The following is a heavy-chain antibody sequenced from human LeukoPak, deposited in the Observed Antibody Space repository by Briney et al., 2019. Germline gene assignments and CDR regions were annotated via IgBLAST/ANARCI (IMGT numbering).Heavy chain of an antibody. CDR3: ARSAAGTYY. J-gene: IGHJ4*02. CDR2: ISSSSSYK. CDR1: GLPIADFA. V-gene: IGHV3-21*01. D-gene: IGHD1-1*01. Sequence: GGSLRLSCVASGLPIADFAMHWVRQAPGKGLEWVSSISSSSSYKYYTDSVKGRFTISRDNAKNSLYLQMNSLRAEDTAVYYCARSAAGTYYWGQGTLVTVSS.